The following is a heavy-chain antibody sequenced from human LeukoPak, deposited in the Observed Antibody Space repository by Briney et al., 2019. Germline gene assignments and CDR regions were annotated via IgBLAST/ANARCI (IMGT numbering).Heavy chain of an antibody. CDR3: ARDLRRYCSGGSCYSFDY. CDR1: GFTFSSYG. CDR2: ILYDGSNK. D-gene: IGHD2-15*01. V-gene: IGHV3-30*03. J-gene: IGHJ4*02. Sequence: GRSLRLSCAASGFTFSSYGMHWVRQAPGKGLEWVAVILYDGSNKYYADSVKGRFTISRDNSKNTLYLQMNSLRAEDTAVYYCARDLRRYCSGGSCYSFDYWGQGTPVTVSS.